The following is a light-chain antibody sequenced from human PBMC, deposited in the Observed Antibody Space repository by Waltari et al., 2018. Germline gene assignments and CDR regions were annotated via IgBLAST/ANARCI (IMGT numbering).Light chain of an antibody. CDR2: DAS. J-gene: IGKJ4*01. V-gene: IGKV3-11*01. CDR1: QSVRNY. CDR3: QQRYNWPPVT. Sequence: EIVLTQSPGTLSLSPGERATLSCRASQSVRNYLAWYQQKPGQAPRLLIYDASNRATGIPARFSGSGSGTDFTLTISSLEPEDFAVYYCQQRYNWPPVTFGGGIKVEIK.